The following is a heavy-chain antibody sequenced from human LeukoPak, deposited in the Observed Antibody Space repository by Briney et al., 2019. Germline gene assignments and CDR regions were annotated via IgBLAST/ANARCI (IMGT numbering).Heavy chain of an antibody. CDR2: MNKDGSEE. CDR1: GFILSNHW. Sequence: GGSLRLSCAASGFILSNHWMTWVRQAPGKGPEWVANMNKDGSEEYYVDSVKGRFTIFKDTAKNSLYLQMNNLRVGDTALYYCARNNDMDVWSQGTTVVVSS. CDR3: ARNNDMDV. J-gene: IGHJ6*02. D-gene: IGHD1/OR15-1a*01. V-gene: IGHV3-7*03.